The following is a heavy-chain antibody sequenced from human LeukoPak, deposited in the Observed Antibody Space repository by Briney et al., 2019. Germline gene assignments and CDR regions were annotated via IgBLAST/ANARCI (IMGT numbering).Heavy chain of an antibody. CDR2: ISSSSSYI. CDR1: GFTFSSYS. CDR3: ASYYYYYYMDV. V-gene: IGHV3-21*01. J-gene: IGHJ6*03. Sequence: GGSLRLSCAASGFTFSSYSMNWVRQAPAKGLEGVSSISSSSSYIYYADSVKGRFTISRDNAKNSLYLQMNSLRAEDTAVYYCASYYYYYYMDVWGKGTTVTVSS.